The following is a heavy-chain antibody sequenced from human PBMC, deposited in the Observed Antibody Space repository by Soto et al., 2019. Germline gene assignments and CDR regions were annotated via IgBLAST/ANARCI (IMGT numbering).Heavy chain of an antibody. D-gene: IGHD2-2*01. V-gene: IGHV3-48*01. CDR1: GFTFSSYS. J-gene: IGHJ3*02. CDR2: ISSSSSTI. CDR3: ARDLARNRWDIVLVPAAYAFDI. Sequence: GSLRLSCAASGFTFSSYSMNWVRQAPGKGLEWVSYISSSSSTIYYADSVKGRFTISRDNAKSTLYLQMNSLRAEDTAVYYCARDLARNRWDIVLVPAAYAFDIWGQGTMVTVSS.